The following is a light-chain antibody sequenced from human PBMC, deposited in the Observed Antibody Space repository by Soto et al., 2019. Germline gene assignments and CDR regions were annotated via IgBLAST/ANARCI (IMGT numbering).Light chain of an antibody. CDR3: QQYGSSGT. Sequence: IVLTQSPGTLPLSPGERATLSCRASQSVYNNYIAWYQQKPGQAPRTVIYGASIRATGIPDRFSGSGSGTDFTLTISRLEPEDFAVYYCQQYGSSGTFGQGTKVDIK. CDR1: QSVYNNY. J-gene: IGKJ1*01. CDR2: GAS. V-gene: IGKV3-20*01.